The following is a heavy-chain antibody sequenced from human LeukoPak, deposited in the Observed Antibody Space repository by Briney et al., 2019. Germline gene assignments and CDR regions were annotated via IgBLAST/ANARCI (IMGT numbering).Heavy chain of an antibody. CDR3: ARDSYNWNVDAFDP. CDR2: INHSVST. CDR1: GGSFSDYY. V-gene: IGHV4-34*01. D-gene: IGHD1-20*01. Sequence: SETLSLTCAVYGGSFSDYYWSWIRQPPGKGLEWIGEINHSVSTDYNPSLKSRVTISIDKSKNHFSLKLTSVTAADTAIYYCARDSYNWNVDAFDPWGQGTLVTVSS. J-gene: IGHJ5*02.